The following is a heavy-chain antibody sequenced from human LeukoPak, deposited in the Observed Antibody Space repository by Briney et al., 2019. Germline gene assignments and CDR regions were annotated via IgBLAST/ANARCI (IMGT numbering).Heavy chain of an antibody. CDR2: ISSSSSTI. CDR1: GFTFSSYS. V-gene: IGHV3-48*04. D-gene: IGHD1-26*01. Sequence: GGSLRLSCAASGFTFSSYSKNWVRQAPGKGLEWVSYISSSSSTIYYADSVKGRFTISRDNAKNSLYLQMNSLRAEDTAVYYCARSSGSYYPGPCYYYGMDVWGQGTTVTVSS. CDR3: ARSSGSYYPGPCYYYGMDV. J-gene: IGHJ6*02.